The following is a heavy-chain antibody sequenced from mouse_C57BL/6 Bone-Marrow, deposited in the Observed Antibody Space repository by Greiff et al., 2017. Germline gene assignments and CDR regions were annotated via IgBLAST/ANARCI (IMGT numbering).Heavy chain of an antibody. CDR1: GYTFTSYW. CDR2: IDPENGDT. CDR3: TLLLWYTLY. D-gene: IGHD2-1*01. J-gene: IGHJ2*01. V-gene: IGHV14-4*01. Sequence: EVQLQQSGAELAKPGASVKLSCKASGYTFTSYWMHWVKQRPGQGLEWIGWIDPENGDTEYASKFQGKATITADTSSNTAYLQLSSLTSEDTAVYNCTLLLWYTLYWGQGTTLTVSS.